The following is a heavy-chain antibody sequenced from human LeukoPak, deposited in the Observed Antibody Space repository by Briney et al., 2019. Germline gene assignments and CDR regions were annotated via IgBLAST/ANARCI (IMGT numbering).Heavy chain of an antibody. D-gene: IGHD1-14*01. J-gene: IGHJ4*02. CDR2: IYSGGST. CDR3: ARGAGVGNYFDY. Sequence: GGSLRLSCAASGFTFSSYAMSWVRQAPGKGLEWVSVIYSGGSTYSAGSVKGRFTISRDNSKNTLYLQMNSLRAEDTAVYYCARGAGVGNYFDYWGQGTLVTVSS. CDR1: GFTFSSYA. V-gene: IGHV3-66*01.